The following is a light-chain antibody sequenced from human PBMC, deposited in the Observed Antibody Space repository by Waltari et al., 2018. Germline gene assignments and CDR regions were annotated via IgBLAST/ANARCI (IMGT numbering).Light chain of an antibody. V-gene: IGKV1-9*01. CDR2: DGS. Sequence: DIQLTQSPSFLSASVGDRVTITCRASQAINSYLAWFQQKPGKAPKLLIYDGSALQSGVPSRFSGDGSGTEFTLTISSLQPEDFATYYCQQVHSYPRTFGQGTKVEIK. CDR3: QQVHSYPRT. J-gene: IGKJ1*01. CDR1: QAINSY.